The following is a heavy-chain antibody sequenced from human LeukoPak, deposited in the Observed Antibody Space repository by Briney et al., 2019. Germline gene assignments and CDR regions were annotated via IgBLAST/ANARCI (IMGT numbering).Heavy chain of an antibody. Sequence: GGSLRLSCAASGFTFSSYTIYWVRQAPGKGLEWVSSVSGDGASTYYADSVKGRFTISRDNSKNTLYVRLNSLRADDTAVYYCAKGRRAPLVGTTTKSWIDSWGQGTLVTVSS. V-gene: IGHV3-23*01. CDR3: AKGRRAPLVGTTTKSWIDS. CDR1: GFTFSSYT. D-gene: IGHD1-26*01. CDR2: VSGDGAST. J-gene: IGHJ4*02.